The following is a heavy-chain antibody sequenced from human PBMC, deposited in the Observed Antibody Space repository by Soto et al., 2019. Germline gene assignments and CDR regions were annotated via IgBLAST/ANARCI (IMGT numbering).Heavy chain of an antibody. CDR1: GGTFSSYA. D-gene: IGHD4-17*01. J-gene: IGHJ4*02. Sequence: SVKVSCKASGGTFSSYAISWVRQAPGQGLEWMGGIIPIFGTANYAQKFQGRVTITADESTSTAYMELSSLRSEDTAVYYCARTPQPYGDYSYYFDYWGQGTLVTVSS. CDR2: IIPIFGTA. V-gene: IGHV1-69*13. CDR3: ARTPQPYGDYSYYFDY.